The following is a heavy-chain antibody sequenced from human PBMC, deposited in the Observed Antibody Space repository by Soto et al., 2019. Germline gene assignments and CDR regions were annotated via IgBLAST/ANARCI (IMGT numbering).Heavy chain of an antibody. CDR1: GGSFSGYY. CDR3: ARGWGRIFDY. CDR2: INHSGST. D-gene: IGHD7-27*01. Sequence: QVQLQQWGAGLLKPSETLSLTCAVYGGSFSGYYWNWIRQPPGKGLEWIGEINHSGSTNYNQPLNSRVTISVHTSRKQFSLKLSSVTAADTAVYYCARGWGRIFDYWGQGTLVTVSS. V-gene: IGHV4-34*01. J-gene: IGHJ4*02.